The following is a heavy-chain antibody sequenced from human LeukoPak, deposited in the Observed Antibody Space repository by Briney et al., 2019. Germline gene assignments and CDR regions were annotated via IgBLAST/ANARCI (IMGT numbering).Heavy chain of an antibody. V-gene: IGHV3-74*01. J-gene: IGHJ4*02. CDR3: ARGASRGLYFYDY. D-gene: IGHD3-22*01. CDR2: ISSDGSIT. Sequence: PGGSLRLSCAASGFTFSTYWMHWVRQAPGKGLVWVSRISSDGSITSYADSVKGRFTISGDKSKSTVYLQMDSLRAEDTAVYYCARGASRGLYFYDYWGQGTLVTVSS. CDR1: GFTFSTYW.